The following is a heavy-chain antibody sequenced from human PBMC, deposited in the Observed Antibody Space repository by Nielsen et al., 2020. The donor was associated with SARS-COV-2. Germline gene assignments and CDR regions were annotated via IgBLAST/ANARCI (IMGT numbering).Heavy chain of an antibody. CDR2: INHSGST. D-gene: IGHD2-2*01. V-gene: IGHV4-34*01. J-gene: IGHJ5*02. CDR3: ARVERDIVVVPAAPGGWFDP. Sequence: SETLSLTCAVYGVSFSGYYWSWIRQPPGKGLEWIGEINHSGSTNYNPSLKSRVTISVDTSKNQFSLKLSSVTAADTAVYYCARVERDIVVVPAAPGGWFDPWGQGTLVTVSS. CDR1: GVSFSGYY.